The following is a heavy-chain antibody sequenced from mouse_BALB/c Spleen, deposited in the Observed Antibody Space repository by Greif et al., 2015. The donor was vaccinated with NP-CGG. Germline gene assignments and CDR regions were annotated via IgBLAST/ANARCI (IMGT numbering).Heavy chain of an antibody. CDR2: ISSGGSYT. CDR3: ARHKNTTVVAPFDY. Sequence: EVKLVESGGGLVKPGGSLKLSCAASGFTFSSYAMSWVRQTPEKRLEWVATISSGGSYTYYPDSVKGRFTISRDNAKNTLYLQMSSLRSEDTAMYYCARHKNTTVVAPFDYWGQGTTLTVSS. CDR1: GFTFSSYA. J-gene: IGHJ2*01. D-gene: IGHD1-1*01. V-gene: IGHV5-9-3*01.